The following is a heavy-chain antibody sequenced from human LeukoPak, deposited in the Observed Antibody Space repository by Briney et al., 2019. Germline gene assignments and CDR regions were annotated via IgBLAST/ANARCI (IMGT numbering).Heavy chain of an antibody. Sequence: ASVKVSCKASGYTFTSYYMHWVRQAPGQGLEWMGIINPSGGSTNYAQKFQGRVTLTRDTSTSTVYMELSSLRSEDTAVYYCAREDGRRQRWLQLAADGFDYWGQGTLVTVSS. CDR1: GYTFTSYY. J-gene: IGHJ4*02. D-gene: IGHD5-24*01. CDR3: AREDGRRQRWLQLAADGFDY. V-gene: IGHV1-46*01. CDR2: INPSGGST.